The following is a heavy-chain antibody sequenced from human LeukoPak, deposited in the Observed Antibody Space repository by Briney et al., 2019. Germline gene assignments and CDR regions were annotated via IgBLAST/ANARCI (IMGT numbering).Heavy chain of an antibody. J-gene: IGHJ6*03. CDR3: SGYYYYYMDV. Sequence: GGSLRLSCAASGFTFSSYGMSWVRQAPGKGLEWVSYISSSGSTIYYADSVKGRFTISRDNAKNSLYLQMNSLRADARVATPPSGYYYYYMDVWGKGTTVTISS. CDR1: GFTFSSYG. V-gene: IGHV3-48*04. D-gene: IGHD5-12*01. CDR2: ISSSGSTI.